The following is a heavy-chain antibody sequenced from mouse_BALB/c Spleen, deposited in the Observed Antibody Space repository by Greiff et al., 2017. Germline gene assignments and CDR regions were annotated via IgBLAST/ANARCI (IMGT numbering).Heavy chain of an antibody. V-gene: IGHV5-6-5*01. J-gene: IGHJ2*01. CDR2: ISSGGST. Sequence: EVMLVESGGGLVKPGGSLKLSCAASGFTFSSYAMSWVRQTPEKRLEWVASISSGGSTYYPDSVKGRFTISRDNARNILYLQMRSLRSEDTAMYYCARGIYDGYYFDYWGQGTTLTVSS. CDR1: GFTFSSYA. D-gene: IGHD2-3*01. CDR3: ARGIYDGYYFDY.